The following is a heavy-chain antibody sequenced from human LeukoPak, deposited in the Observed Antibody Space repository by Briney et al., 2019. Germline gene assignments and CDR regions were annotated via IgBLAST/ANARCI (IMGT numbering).Heavy chain of an antibody. CDR2: LSYSGNS. Sequence: ETLSLTCNVSGGSIRSSYWSWVRQPPGKGMEFVGYLSYSGNSNYNPSLKGRVTISVDTSKTQFSLELTSVTAADTAVYYCARAQDHYDVGKFWYFDLWGRGILVTVSS. J-gene: IGHJ2*01. CDR3: ARAQDHYDVGKFWYFDL. V-gene: IGHV4-59*01. CDR1: GGSIRSSY. D-gene: IGHD3-22*01.